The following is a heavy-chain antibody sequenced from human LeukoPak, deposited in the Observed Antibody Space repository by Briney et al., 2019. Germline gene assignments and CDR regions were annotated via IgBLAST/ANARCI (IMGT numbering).Heavy chain of an antibody. CDR2: ISAYNGNT. Sequence: ASVKVSCKASGYTFTSYGISWVRQAPAQGLEWMGWISAYNGNTNYAQKLQGRVTMTEDTSTDTAYMELSSLRSEDTAVYYCATNYCSGGSCYNWFDPWGQGTLVTVSS. CDR1: GYTFTSYG. V-gene: IGHV1-18*01. D-gene: IGHD2-15*01. CDR3: ATNYCSGGSCYNWFDP. J-gene: IGHJ5*02.